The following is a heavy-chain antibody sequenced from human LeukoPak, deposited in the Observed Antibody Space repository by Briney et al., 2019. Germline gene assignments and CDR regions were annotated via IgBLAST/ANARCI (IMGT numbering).Heavy chain of an antibody. CDR3: ARAGYSSSWYDFWFDP. D-gene: IGHD6-13*01. CDR2: IYYSGST. V-gene: IGHV4-59*01. Sequence: PSETLSLTCTVSGGSISSYYWSWIRQPPGKGLEWIGYIYYSGSTNYNPSLKSRVTISVDTSKNQFSLKLSSVTAADTAVYYCARAGYSSSWYDFWFDPWGQGTLVTVSS. CDR1: GGSISSYY. J-gene: IGHJ5*02.